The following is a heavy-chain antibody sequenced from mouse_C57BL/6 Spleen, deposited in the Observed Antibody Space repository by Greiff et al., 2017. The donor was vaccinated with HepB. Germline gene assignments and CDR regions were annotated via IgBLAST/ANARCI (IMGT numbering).Heavy chain of an antibody. J-gene: IGHJ1*03. CDR2: IWSGGST. Sequence: QVQLQQSGPGLVQPSQSLSITCTVSGFSFTSYGVHWVRQSPGKGLEWLGVIWSGGSTDYNAAFISRLSISKDNSKSQVFFKMNSLQADDTAIYYCARERGIPYGSSYVSYWYFDVWGTGTTVTVSS. D-gene: IGHD1-1*01. CDR1: GFSFTSYG. V-gene: IGHV2-2*01. CDR3: ARERGIPYGSSYVSYWYFDV.